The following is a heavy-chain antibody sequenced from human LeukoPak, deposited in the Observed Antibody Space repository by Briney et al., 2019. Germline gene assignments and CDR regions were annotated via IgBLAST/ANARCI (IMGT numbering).Heavy chain of an antibody. CDR3: ARDYGPLDY. Sequence: GGSLRLSCAASGFTFSSYNMNWVRQAPGKGLEWVSSISSTSRSYIYYADSVKGRFTISRDNAKNSLYLQMNSLRAEDTAVYYCARDYGPLDYWGQGTLVTVSS. CDR1: GFTFSSYN. J-gene: IGHJ4*02. CDR2: ISSTSRSYI. D-gene: IGHD3-10*01. V-gene: IGHV3-21*01.